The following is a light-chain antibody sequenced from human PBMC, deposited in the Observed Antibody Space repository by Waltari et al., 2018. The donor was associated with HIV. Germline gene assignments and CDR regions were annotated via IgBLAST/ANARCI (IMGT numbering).Light chain of an antibody. Sequence: EIVLTQSPGTLSLSPGERATLSCRASQSVTSSYLAWYQQKPGQAPRLLIYGASSRATGIPDRFSGSGSGTDFTLTISRLEPEDFAVYYCQQYGSSPVTFGQGTKLEIK. CDR1: QSVTSSY. CDR3: QQYGSSPVT. V-gene: IGKV3-20*01. CDR2: GAS. J-gene: IGKJ2*01.